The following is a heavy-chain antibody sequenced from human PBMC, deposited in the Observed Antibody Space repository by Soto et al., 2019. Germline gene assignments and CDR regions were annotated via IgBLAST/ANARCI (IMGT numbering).Heavy chain of an antibody. CDR2: ISPISDDI. CDR1: GFDLNYYS. CDR3: ARPRGPRGYDLIDY. J-gene: IGHJ4*02. Sequence: EVQLVESGGDLVRPGGSLRLSCAASGFDLNYYSMNWVRQAPAKGLEWVSSISPISDDIYYADSVKGRFTISRDNAKNSVYLQMNSLRDEDTAVYYCARPRGPRGYDLIDYWGQGTLVIVSS. D-gene: IGHD5-12*01. V-gene: IGHV3-21*01.